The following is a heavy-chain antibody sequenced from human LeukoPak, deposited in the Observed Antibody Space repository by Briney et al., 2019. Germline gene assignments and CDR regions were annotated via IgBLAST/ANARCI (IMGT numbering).Heavy chain of an antibody. CDR1: GFTFSSYW. V-gene: IGHV3-7*01. D-gene: IGHD6-13*01. Sequence: GGSLRLSCAASGFTFSSYWMSWVRQAPGKGLEWVANIKKDGSEKYYVDSVKGRFTISRDNAKNSLYLQVNSLRAEDTAVYYCARYSSPDWYFDLWGRGTLVTVSS. J-gene: IGHJ2*01. CDR2: IKKDGSEK. CDR3: ARYSSPDWYFDL.